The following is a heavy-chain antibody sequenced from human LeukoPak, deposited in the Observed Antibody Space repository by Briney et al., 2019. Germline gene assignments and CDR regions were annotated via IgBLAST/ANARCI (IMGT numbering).Heavy chain of an antibody. J-gene: IGHJ4*02. Sequence: PRRSLRLSCAASGFTFNRYTMHWVRHAPGMGLEWVALIWYDGSNKYYADSGKGRFTISRDNSKNTMFLQMNSVRAEDTAVYYCARDADGASFGYWGQGTLVTVSS. CDR1: GFTFNRYT. D-gene: IGHD4/OR15-4a*01. V-gene: IGHV3-33*01. CDR2: IWYDGSNK. CDR3: ARDADGASFGY.